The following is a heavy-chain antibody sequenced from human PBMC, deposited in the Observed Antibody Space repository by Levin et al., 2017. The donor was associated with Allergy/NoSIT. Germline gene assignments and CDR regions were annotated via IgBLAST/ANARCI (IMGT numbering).Heavy chain of an antibody. V-gene: IGHV3-21*01. CDR1: GFTFSSYN. CDR3: VRGSNTMIRADPLDY. J-gene: IGHJ4*02. Sequence: GESLKISCTASGFTFSSYNMNWVRQALGKGLEWVSSTGTAGKYIYYADSVKGRFTISRDNAKNSLYLQMNSLRAEDTAVCYCVRGSNTMIRADPLDYWGQGTLVTVSS. CDR2: TGTAGKYI. D-gene: IGHD3-10*01.